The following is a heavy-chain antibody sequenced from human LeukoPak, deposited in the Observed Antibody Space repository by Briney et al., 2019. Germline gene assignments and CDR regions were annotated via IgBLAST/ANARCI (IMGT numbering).Heavy chain of an antibody. D-gene: IGHD1-26*01. CDR3: ARPIDGSYSPSTYYFDY. CDR1: GYSFTSYW. V-gene: IGHV5-51*01. Sequence: GESLKISCKGSGYSFTSYWIGWVRQMPGKGLEWMGIIYRGDSDTRYSTSFQGQVTISADKSISTAYLQWSSLKASDTAMYYCARPIDGSYSPSTYYFDYWGKGTLVTVSS. CDR2: IYRGDSDT. J-gene: IGHJ4*02.